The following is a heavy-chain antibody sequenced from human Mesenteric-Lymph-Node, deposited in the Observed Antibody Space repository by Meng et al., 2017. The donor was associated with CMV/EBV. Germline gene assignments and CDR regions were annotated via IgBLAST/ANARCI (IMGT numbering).Heavy chain of an antibody. CDR1: EFTFSTYD. CDR3: ARLKLFCSSSRCSYGMDV. CDR2: ISRGSSTI. D-gene: IGHD3-9*01. V-gene: IGHV3-48*04. J-gene: IGHJ6*02. Sequence: GESLKISCVASEFTFSTYDMNWVRQAPRKGLEWVSYISRGSSTIYYTDSVRGRFIISRDNAKNSLYLQMNSLRAEDTAIYYCARLKLFCSSSRCSYGMDVWGQGTTVTVSS.